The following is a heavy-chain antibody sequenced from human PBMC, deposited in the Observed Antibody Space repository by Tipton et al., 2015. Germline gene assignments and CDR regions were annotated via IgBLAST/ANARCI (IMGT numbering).Heavy chain of an antibody. D-gene: IGHD4-17*01. J-gene: IGHJ5*02. CDR2: INHSGST. V-gene: IGHV4-34*01. CDR3: ARLGDPPRRYYGDSSHNWFDP. CDR1: GGSFSGYY. Sequence: TLSLTCAVYGGSFSGYYWSWIRQPPGKGLEWIGEINHSGSTNYNPSLKSRVTISVDTSKNQFSLKLSSVTAADTAVYYCARLGDPPRRYYGDSSHNWFDPWGQGTLVTVSS.